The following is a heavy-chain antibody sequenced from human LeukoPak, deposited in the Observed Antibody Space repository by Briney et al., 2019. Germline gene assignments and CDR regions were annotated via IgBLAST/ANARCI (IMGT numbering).Heavy chain of an antibody. CDR3: ARHEGLDFWSGYYTAGFDY. J-gene: IGHJ4*02. D-gene: IGHD3-3*01. V-gene: IGHV4-4*07. CDR2: IYTSGST. Sequence: SEALSLTCTVSGGSISSYYWSWIRQPAGKGLEWIGRIYTSGSTNYNPSLKSRVTISVDTSKNQFSLKLSSVTAADTAVYYCARHEGLDFWSGYYTAGFDYWGQGTLVTVSS. CDR1: GGSISSYY.